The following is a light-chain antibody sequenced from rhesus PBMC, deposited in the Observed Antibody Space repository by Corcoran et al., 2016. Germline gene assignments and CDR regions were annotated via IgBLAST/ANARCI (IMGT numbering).Light chain of an antibody. Sequence: EIVMTQSPATLSLSPGERATLSCRASQSVSSYVAWYQQKPEQAPRLLIHGASSRTTGIPDRFSGSGSGTDVNLIISSLEPEDVGVYYCQQYNNWDSFGQGTKVEIK. CDR2: GAS. V-gene: IGKV3S9*01. CDR1: QSVSSY. J-gene: IGKJ2*01. CDR3: QQYNNWDS.